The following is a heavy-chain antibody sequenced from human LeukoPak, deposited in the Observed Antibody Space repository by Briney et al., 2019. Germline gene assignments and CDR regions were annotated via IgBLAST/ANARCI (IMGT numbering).Heavy chain of an antibody. V-gene: IGHV4-61*01. CDR3: ARDGTRGDYYYYYGMDV. J-gene: IGHJ6*02. D-gene: IGHD1-26*01. Sequence: SQTLSLTCTVSGGSISTGTNYWSWIRQPPGKGLEWIGYIYYSGSTNYNPSLKSRVTISVDTSKNQFSLKLSSVTAADTAVYYCARDGTRGDYYYYYGMDVWGQGTTVTVSS. CDR2: IYYSGST. CDR1: GGSISTGTNY.